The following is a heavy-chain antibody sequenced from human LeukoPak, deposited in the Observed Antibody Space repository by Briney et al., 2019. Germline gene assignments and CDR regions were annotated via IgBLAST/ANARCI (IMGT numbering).Heavy chain of an antibody. V-gene: IGHV4-34*01. CDR3: ARRGRRITMVRGVFDY. Sequence: PSETLSLTCAVYGGSFSGYYWSWIRQPPGKELEWIGEINHSGSTNYNPSLKSRVTISVDTSKNQFSLKLSSVTAADTAVYYCARRGRRITMVRGVFDYWGQGTLVTVSS. D-gene: IGHD3-10*01. J-gene: IGHJ4*02. CDR2: INHSGST. CDR1: GGSFSGYY.